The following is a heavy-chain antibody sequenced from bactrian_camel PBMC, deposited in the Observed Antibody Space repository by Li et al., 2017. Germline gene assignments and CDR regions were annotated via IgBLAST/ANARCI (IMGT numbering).Heavy chain of an antibody. Sequence: HVQLVESGGGLVQPGGSPRLSCVASGYAYSSECLAWFRQAPGKEREEVARISVSSGGRTSYAASVKGRFTISRDDAKNTLYLQMNNLKPEDTAVYYCARDPDEYGVSWALGYWGQGTQVTVS. CDR3: ARDPDEYGVSWALGY. V-gene: IGHV3S1*01. CDR1: GYAYSSEC. J-gene: IGHJ6*01. D-gene: IGHD3*01. CDR2: ISVSSGGRT.